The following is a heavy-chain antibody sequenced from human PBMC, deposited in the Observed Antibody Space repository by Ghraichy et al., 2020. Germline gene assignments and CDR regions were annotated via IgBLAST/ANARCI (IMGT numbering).Heavy chain of an antibody. J-gene: IGHJ3*02. CDR1: GFTFSSYS. D-gene: IGHD2-2*01. CDR2: ISGSSIYI. Sequence: GGSLRLSCAASGFTFSSYSMNWVRQAPGKGLEWVSSISGSSIYINYADSVKGRFTISRDNARNSLSLQMNSLRAEDTAVYYCARGAGNVPAVSDPFDIWGQGTMVTVSS. V-gene: IGHV3-21*01. CDR3: ARGAGNVPAVSDPFDI.